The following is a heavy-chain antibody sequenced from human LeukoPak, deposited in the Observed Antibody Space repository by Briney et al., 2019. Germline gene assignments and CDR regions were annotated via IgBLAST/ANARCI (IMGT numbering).Heavy chain of an antibody. CDR2: IYPGDSDT. V-gene: IGHV5-51*01. CDR1: GYTFTNYW. CDR3: ARAGYSNRWDGVGY. Sequence: GESLKLSCKGSGYTFTNYWIGWVRQTPGKGLELMGIIYPGDSDTRYTPSFQGRVTISVDKSINTAYLQWSSLKASDSAMYYCARAGYSNRWDGVGYWGQRTLVTVSS. D-gene: IGHD2/OR15-2a*01. J-gene: IGHJ4*02.